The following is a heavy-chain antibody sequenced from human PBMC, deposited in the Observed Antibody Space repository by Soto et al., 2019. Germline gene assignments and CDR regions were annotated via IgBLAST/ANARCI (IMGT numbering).Heavy chain of an antibody. CDR2: ISAYSGST. Sequence: ASVKVSCKASGYTFTTYGISWVRQAPGQGLEWMGWISAYSGSTKFAQKLQGRVTMTTDTSTTTAYMELRSLTSDDTAVYYCERDFTKCSSWPYYFDYWGQGTLVTVSS. CDR3: ERDFTKCSSWPYYFDY. V-gene: IGHV1-18*01. J-gene: IGHJ4*02. D-gene: IGHD6-13*01. CDR1: GYTFTTYG.